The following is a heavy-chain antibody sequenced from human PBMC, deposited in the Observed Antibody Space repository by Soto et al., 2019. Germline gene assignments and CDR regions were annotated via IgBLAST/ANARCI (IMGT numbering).Heavy chain of an antibody. CDR3: ARDWAYCAGGACYYGMDF. CDR2: ISSCSTTM. J-gene: IGHJ6*02. Sequence: WGSLSLSGAAAVFTFSSYRRNWVRQAPGKGLEWVSFISSCSTTMHDSYSVKGRFSISRDNVDNSLFLHMNNLRDEDTAVYYGARDWAYCAGGACYYGMDFWGQGTTVTVSS. D-gene: IGHD2-8*02. V-gene: IGHV3-48*02. CDR1: VFTFSSYR.